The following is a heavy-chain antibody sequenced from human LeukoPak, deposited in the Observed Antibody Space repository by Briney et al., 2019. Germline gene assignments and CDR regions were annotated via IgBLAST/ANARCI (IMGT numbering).Heavy chain of an antibody. D-gene: IGHD3-22*01. J-gene: IGHJ3*02. Sequence: SETLSLTCTVSGGSIGSGSYYWSWIRQPAGKGLEWIGRIYTSGSTNYNPSLKSRVTISVDTSKNQFSLKLSSVTAADTAVYYCARVSPHYYDSSGPNDAFDIWGQGTMVTVSS. V-gene: IGHV4-61*02. CDR2: IYTSGST. CDR3: ARVSPHYYDSSGPNDAFDI. CDR1: GGSIGSGSYY.